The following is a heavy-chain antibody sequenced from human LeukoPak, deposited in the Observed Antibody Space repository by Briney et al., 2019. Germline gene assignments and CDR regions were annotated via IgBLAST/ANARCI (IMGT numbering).Heavy chain of an antibody. D-gene: IGHD1-26*01. J-gene: IGHJ4*02. CDR1: GDSVSSNSAA. V-gene: IGHV6-1*01. Sequence: SQTLSLTCTISGDSVSSNSAAWNWIRQSPSRGLEWLGRTYYRSKWYNDYAVFVKSRVTINPDTSKNQFSLQLNSVTPEDTAVYYCAKQVGATPYFDYWGQGTLVTVSS. CDR3: AKQVGATPYFDY. CDR2: TYYRSKWYN.